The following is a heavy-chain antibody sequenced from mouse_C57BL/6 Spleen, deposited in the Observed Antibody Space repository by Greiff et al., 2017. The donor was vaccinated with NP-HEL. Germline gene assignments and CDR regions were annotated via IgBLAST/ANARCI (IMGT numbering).Heavy chain of an antibody. CDR2: INPNYGTT. CDR3: ARYRYAPLSYAMDY. CDR1: GYSFTDYN. D-gene: IGHD1-2*01. J-gene: IGHJ4*01. Sequence: VQLKESGPELVKPGASVKISCKASGYSFTDYNMNWVKQSNGKSLEWIGVINPNYGTTSYNQKFKGKATLTVDQSSSTAYMQLNSLTSEDSAVYYCARYRYAPLSYAMDYWGQGTSVTVSS. V-gene: IGHV1-39*01.